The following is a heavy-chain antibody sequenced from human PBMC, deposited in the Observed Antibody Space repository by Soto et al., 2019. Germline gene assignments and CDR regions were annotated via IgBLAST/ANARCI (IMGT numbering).Heavy chain of an antibody. CDR2: ISGSGGST. Sequence: GGSLRLSCAASGFTFSSYAMSWVRQAPGKGLEWVSAISGSGGSTYYADSVKGRFTISRENSKNTLYLQMNSLRAEDTAVYYCAKDGVGQGYYYDSSGYSDYYGMDVWGQGTTVTVSS. V-gene: IGHV3-23*01. D-gene: IGHD3-22*01. CDR1: GFTFSSYA. J-gene: IGHJ6*02. CDR3: AKDGVGQGYYYDSSGYSDYYGMDV.